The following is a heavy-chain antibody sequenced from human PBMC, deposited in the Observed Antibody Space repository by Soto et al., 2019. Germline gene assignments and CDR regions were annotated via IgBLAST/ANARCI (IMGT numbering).Heavy chain of an antibody. CDR2: IIPLFATA. Sequence: QVQLVQSGAEVKKPGSSVKVSCKASGDTFISYAISWVRQAPGQGLEWMGGIIPLFATANYAQKFQGRVTITGDESTRAAYMGLSSLRSEDTAVYYCARVKAYCGGDCYVPFDYWGQGTLVTVSS. CDR1: GDTFISYA. CDR3: ARVKAYCGGDCYVPFDY. D-gene: IGHD2-21*02. V-gene: IGHV1-69*12. J-gene: IGHJ4*02.